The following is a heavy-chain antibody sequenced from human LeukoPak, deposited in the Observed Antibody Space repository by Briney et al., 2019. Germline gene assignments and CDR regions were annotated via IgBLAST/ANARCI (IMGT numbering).Heavy chain of an antibody. J-gene: IGHJ4*02. Sequence: SETLSFTCTVSRGSISSYYWSWIRQPPGKGLEWIGYIYYSGSTNYNPSLKSRVTISVDTSKNQFSLKLSSVTAADTAVYYCASYSSGWYGFYFDYWGQGTLVTVSS. D-gene: IGHD6-19*01. CDR2: IYYSGST. V-gene: IGHV4-59*01. CDR1: RGSISSYY. CDR3: ASYSSGWYGFYFDY.